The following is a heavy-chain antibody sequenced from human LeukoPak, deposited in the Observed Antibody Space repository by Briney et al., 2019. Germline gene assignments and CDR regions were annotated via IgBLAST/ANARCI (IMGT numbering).Heavy chain of an antibody. Sequence: ASVKVSCKASGYTFTGYHMHWVRQAPGQGLEWVGRINPNSGGTHYAQKFQGRVTMTRDTSISTVYMELSRLRSEDTAVYYCARGLAAAQADDAFDIWGERTVVTVSS. D-gene: IGHD6-13*01. CDR3: ARGLAAAQADDAFDI. V-gene: IGHV1-2*06. J-gene: IGHJ3*02. CDR2: INPNSGGT. CDR1: GYTFTGYH.